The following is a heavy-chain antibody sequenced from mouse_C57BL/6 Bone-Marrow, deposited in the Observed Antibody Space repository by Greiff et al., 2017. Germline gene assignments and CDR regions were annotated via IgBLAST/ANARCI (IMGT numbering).Heavy chain of an antibody. V-gene: IGHV1-59*01. CDR3: ARLEFDGSSGDWYFDV. CDR2: IDPSDSYT. D-gene: IGHD1-1*01. J-gene: IGHJ1*03. CDR1: GYTFTSYW. Sequence: VQLQQPGAELVRPGTSVKLSCKASGYTFTSYWMHWVKQRPGQGLEWIGVIDPSDSYTNYNQKFKGKATLTVDTSSSTAYMQLSSLTSEDSAVYFCARLEFDGSSGDWYFDVWGTGTTVTVSS.